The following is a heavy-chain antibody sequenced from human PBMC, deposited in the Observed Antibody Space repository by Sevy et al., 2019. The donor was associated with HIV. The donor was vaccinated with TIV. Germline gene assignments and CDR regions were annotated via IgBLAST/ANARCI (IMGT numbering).Heavy chain of an antibody. CDR1: GGSISSSSYY. V-gene: IGHV4-39*01. J-gene: IGHJ3*02. Sequence: SETLSLTCTVSGGSISSSSYYWGWIRQPPGKGLQWIGSIYYTGNTYYNPSLKSRVITSVYTSKNQFSLKLSSVTAADTALYYCARQSAHYYDGTGLDDTFDIWGRGTMVTVSS. D-gene: IGHD3-22*01. CDR2: IYYTGNT. CDR3: ARQSAHYYDGTGLDDTFDI.